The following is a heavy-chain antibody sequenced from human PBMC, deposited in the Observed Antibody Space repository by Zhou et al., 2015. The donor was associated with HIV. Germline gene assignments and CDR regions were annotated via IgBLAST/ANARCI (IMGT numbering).Heavy chain of an antibody. CDR2: IIPLSGST. V-gene: IGHV1-69*01. D-gene: IGHD3-3*01. Sequence: QVQLVQSGAEVKKPGSSMKVSCKASGGTFSSYAINWVRQAPGQGLEWMGGIIPLSGSTSYAHKFQDRLTITADESTSTAYMELTGLRSDDTAVYYCARDRSLAWGQGTLVTVSP. J-gene: IGHJ5*02. CDR1: GGTFSSYA. CDR3: ARDRSLA.